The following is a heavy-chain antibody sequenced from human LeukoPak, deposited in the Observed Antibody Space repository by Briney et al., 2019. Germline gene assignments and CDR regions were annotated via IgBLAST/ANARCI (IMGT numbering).Heavy chain of an antibody. D-gene: IGHD6-19*01. V-gene: IGHV4-4*07. CDR2: IYTSGST. J-gene: IGHJ4*02. CDR3: ARVDSSGRHRYYFDY. Sequence: PSETLSPTCTVSGGSISSYYWSWIRQPAGKGLEWIGRIYTSGSTNYNPSLKSRVTMSVDTSKNQFSLKLSSVTAADTAVYYCARVDSSGRHRYYFDYWGQGTLVTVSS. CDR1: GGSISSYY.